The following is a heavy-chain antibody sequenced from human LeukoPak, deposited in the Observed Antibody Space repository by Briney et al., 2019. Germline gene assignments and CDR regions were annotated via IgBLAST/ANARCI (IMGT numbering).Heavy chain of an antibody. CDR3: ARGMTTGPDP. J-gene: IGHJ5*02. D-gene: IGHD4-17*01. Sequence: PSETLSLTCTVSGGSISSSIYSWGWIRQPPGKGLEWIGYIYYSGSTNYNPSLKSRLTISVDTSKNQFSLKLSSVTAADTAVYYCARGMTTGPDPWGQGTLVTVSS. V-gene: IGHV4-61*05. CDR2: IYYSGST. CDR1: GGSISSSIYS.